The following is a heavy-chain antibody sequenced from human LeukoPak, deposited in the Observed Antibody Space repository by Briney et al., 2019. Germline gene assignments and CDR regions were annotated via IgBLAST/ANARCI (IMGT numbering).Heavy chain of an antibody. V-gene: IGHV3-11*01. CDR1: GFIFSDYY. CDR2: ISSSGSTM. CDR3: ARGLSMLWFGEWNGGFDP. J-gene: IGHJ5*02. Sequence: PGGSLRLSCAASGFIFSDYYMSWIRQAPGKGPEWVSYISSSGSTMYYTYSVKGRFTISWANAKDYLDLQMNSLRAEDPAVYYCARGLSMLWFGEWNGGFDPWGQGTLVTVSS. D-gene: IGHD3-10*01.